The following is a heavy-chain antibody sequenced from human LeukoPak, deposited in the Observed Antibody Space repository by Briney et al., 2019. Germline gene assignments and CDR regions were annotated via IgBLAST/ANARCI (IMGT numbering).Heavy chain of an antibody. J-gene: IGHJ4*02. CDR3: ARQDGSRLPLYYFDY. CDR2: ISSSSSYI. Sequence: GGSLRLSCAASGFTVSSNYMSWVRQAPGKGLEWVSSISSSSSYIYYADSVKGRFTISRDNAKNSLYLQMNSLRAEDTAVYYCARQDGSRLPLYYFDYWGQGTLVTVSS. D-gene: IGHD2-15*01. V-gene: IGHV3-21*01. CDR1: GFTVSSNY.